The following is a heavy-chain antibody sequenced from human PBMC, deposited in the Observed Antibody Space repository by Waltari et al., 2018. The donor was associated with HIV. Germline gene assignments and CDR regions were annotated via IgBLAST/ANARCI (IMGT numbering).Heavy chain of an antibody. CDR2: IRAYNGNT. CDR1: GYNFTNYG. J-gene: IGHJ5*01. CDR3: ARIVRNWFDS. Sequence: QVQLVQSGAEVKKPGASVKVSCKASGYNFTNYGISWVRQAPGQGLECMGWIRAYNGNTKYAQKFQDRVTMTTETSTSTAYMDLRRLRSDDTAVYYCARIVRNWFDSWGQGTLVTVSS. V-gene: IGHV1-18*01. D-gene: IGHD2-15*01.